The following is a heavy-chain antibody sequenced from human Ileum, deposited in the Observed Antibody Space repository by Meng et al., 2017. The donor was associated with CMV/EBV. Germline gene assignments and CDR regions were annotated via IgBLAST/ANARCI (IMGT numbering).Heavy chain of an antibody. CDR2: IYSDGST. D-gene: IGHD4-23*01. J-gene: IGHJ4*02. Sequence: EAQLGSSGGGLVQPGGRLRPSCAASGFTVSNNYMSWVRQAPGKGLEWVSVIYSDGSTFYADSMKDRFTISRDNSKNTLYLQMNSLRVEDTAVYYCTGDAPGRDYGGKLDYWGQGTLVTVSS. V-gene: IGHV3-66*01. CDR1: GFTVSNNY. CDR3: TGDAPGRDYGGKLDY.